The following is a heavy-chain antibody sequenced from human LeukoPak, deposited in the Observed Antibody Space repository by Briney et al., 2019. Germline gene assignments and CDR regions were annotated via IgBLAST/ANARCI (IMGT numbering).Heavy chain of an antibody. J-gene: IGHJ4*02. CDR1: GGSISSSSYY. Sequence: SETLSLTCTVSGGSISSSSYYWGWIRQPPGKGLEWIGSIYYSGSTCYNPSLKSRVTILVDTSKNQFSLKLSSVTAADTAVYYCARKRSGWEHFDSWGQGTLVTVSS. CDR2: IYYSGST. D-gene: IGHD6-19*01. CDR3: ARKRSGWEHFDS. V-gene: IGHV4-39*07.